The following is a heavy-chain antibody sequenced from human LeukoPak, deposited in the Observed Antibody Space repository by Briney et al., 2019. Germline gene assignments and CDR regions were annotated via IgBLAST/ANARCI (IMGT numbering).Heavy chain of an antibody. Sequence: PGGSLRLSCAASGFTFSSYGMHWVRQAPGKGLEWVAVISYDGSNKYYADSVKGRFTISRDNSKNTLYLQMNSLRAEDTAVYYCARELRHYYYYYYGMDVWGQGTTVTVSS. V-gene: IGHV3-30*03. CDR1: GFTFSSYG. CDR2: ISYDGSNK. J-gene: IGHJ6*02. CDR3: ARELRHYYYYYYGMDV. D-gene: IGHD3-16*01.